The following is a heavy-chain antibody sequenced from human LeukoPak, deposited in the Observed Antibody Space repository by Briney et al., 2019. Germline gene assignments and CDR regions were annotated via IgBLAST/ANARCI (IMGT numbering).Heavy chain of an antibody. D-gene: IGHD3-16*02. Sequence: SSETLSLTCAVYGGSFSGYYWSWIRQPPGKGLEWIGSIYYSGSTYYDPSLKSRVTISVDTSKNQFSLKLSSVTAADTAVYYCARDLRDYDYVWGSYRYTTLVAFDIWGQGTMVTVSS. CDR1: GGSFSGYY. CDR3: ARDLRDYDYVWGSYRYTTLVAFDI. V-gene: IGHV4-34*01. J-gene: IGHJ3*02. CDR2: IYYSGST.